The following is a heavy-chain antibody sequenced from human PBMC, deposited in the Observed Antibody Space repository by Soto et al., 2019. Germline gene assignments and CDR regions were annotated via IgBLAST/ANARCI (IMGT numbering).Heavy chain of an antibody. V-gene: IGHV3-23*01. Sequence: GGSLRLSCAASGFTFSSYAMSWVRRPPGKGLEWVSVISGSGGTTSYADSVKGRFTISRDNSKNTVYLQMNSLRVDDTAEYYCAKDRLESPTAPRFDPWGQGTLVTVSS. J-gene: IGHJ5*02. CDR3: AKDRLESPTAPRFDP. CDR2: ISGSGGTT. D-gene: IGHD3-16*01. CDR1: GFTFSSYA.